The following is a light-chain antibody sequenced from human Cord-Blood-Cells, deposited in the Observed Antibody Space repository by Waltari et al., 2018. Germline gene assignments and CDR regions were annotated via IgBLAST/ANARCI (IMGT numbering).Light chain of an antibody. CDR3: SSYTSSSTVV. Sequence: QSALPQPASVSGSPGQSITISCTGHRSAVGGSNPCSWYQQHPGKAPKLMIYDVSNRPSGVSNRFSGSKSGNTASLTISGLQAEDEADYYCSSYTSSSTVVFGGGTKLTVL. J-gene: IGLJ2*01. V-gene: IGLV2-14*01. CDR1: RSAVGGSNP. CDR2: DVS.